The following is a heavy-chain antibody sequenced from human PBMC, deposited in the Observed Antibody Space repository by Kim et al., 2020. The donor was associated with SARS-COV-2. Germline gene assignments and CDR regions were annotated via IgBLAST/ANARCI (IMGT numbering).Heavy chain of an antibody. CDR2: IYYSGST. CDR1: GGSISSSSYY. Sequence: SETLSLTCTVSGGSISSSSYYWGWIRQPPGKGLEWFGSIYYSGSTYYNPSLKSRVTISVDTSKNQFSLKLSSVTAADTAVYYCARGDGGSTNFDYWGQGTLVTVSS. V-gene: IGHV4-39*01. J-gene: IGHJ4*02. CDR3: ARGDGGSTNFDY. D-gene: IGHD4-17*01.